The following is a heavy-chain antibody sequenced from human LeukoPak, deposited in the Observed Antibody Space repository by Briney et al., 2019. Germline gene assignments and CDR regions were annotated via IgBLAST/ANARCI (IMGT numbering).Heavy chain of an antibody. Sequence: AGGSLRLSCAASGFTFRNYAMHWVRQAPGRGLEWVAFIWSDGINKYYADSVKGRFTISRDNSKNTLSLQMNSLRAEDTAVYYCAKNGGIYDYVWGSYRYYFDYWGQGTLVTVSS. D-gene: IGHD3-16*02. J-gene: IGHJ4*02. CDR2: IWSDGINK. V-gene: IGHV3-30*02. CDR3: AKNGGIYDYVWGSYRYYFDY. CDR1: GFTFRNYA.